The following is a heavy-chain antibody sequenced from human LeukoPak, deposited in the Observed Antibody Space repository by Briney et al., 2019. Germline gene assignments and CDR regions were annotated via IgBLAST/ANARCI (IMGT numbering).Heavy chain of an antibody. D-gene: IGHD2-15*01. CDR1: GFTFSSYS. V-gene: IGHV3-48*01. J-gene: IGHJ6*03. CDR2: ISSSSSTI. CDR3: ARDAAVAAATLGGYYYYMEV. Sequence: PGGSLRLSCAASGFTFSSYSMNWVRQAPGKGLEWVSYISSSSSTIYYADSVKGRFTISRDNAKNSLYLQMNSLRAEDTAVYYCARDAAVAAATLGGYYYYMEVWGKGTTVTVSS.